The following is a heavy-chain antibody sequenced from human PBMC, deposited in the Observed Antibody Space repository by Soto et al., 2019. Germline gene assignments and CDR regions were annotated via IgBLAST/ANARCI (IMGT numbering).Heavy chain of an antibody. Sequence: QLQLQESGPGLVKPSETLSLTCTVSGGSISSSNYHLGWIRQPPGKGLEWIGSMYYSGSTYYNPSLKSRVTISVDTSKNQFSLKLTSVTAADTAVYHCARHVCNSPPGSWGQGTLVTVSS. D-gene: IGHD1-26*01. V-gene: IGHV4-39*01. CDR3: ARHVCNSPPGS. CDR2: MYYSGST. J-gene: IGHJ4*02. CDR1: GGSISSSNYH.